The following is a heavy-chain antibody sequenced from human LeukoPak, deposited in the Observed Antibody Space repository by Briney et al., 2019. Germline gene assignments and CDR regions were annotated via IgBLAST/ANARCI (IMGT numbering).Heavy chain of an antibody. D-gene: IGHD6-19*01. CDR1: GFTFSSYS. Sequence: GETLRLSCAASGFTFSSYSMNWVRQAPGKGLEWVSSIISSSSYIYYADSVKGRFTISRDNAKNSMYLQMNSLRAEDTAVYYCARDRSDRLAVAGTSAFDYWGQGTLVTV. J-gene: IGHJ4*02. CDR3: ARDRSDRLAVAGTSAFDY. CDR2: IISSSSYI. V-gene: IGHV3-21*01.